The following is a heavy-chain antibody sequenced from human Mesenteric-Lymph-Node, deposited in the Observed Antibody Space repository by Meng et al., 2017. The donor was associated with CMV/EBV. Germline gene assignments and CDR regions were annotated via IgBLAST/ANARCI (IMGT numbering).Heavy chain of an antibody. D-gene: IGHD5-12*01. V-gene: IGHV3-48*03. CDR1: GFIFSTYE. CDR2: INSIGSTT. Sequence: GESLKISCAASGFIFSTYEVNWVRQAPGKGLEWVSFINSIGSTTYYADSVKGRFTIYRDNAKNSLYLEMNSLRVEDTAVYYCARDNVYYNGYDSDWGQGTLVTVSS. J-gene: IGHJ4*02. CDR3: ARDNVYYNGYDSD.